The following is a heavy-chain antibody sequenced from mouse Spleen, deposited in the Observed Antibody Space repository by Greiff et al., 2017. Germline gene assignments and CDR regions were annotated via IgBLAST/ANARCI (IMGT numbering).Heavy chain of an antibody. CDR3: ARNYYYGSGDYYFDY. Sequence: VQLQQSGPGLVQPSQSLSITCTVSGFSLTSYGVHWVRQSPGKGLEWLGVIWSGGSTDYNAAFISRLSISKDNSKSQVFFKMNSLQADDTAIYYCARNYYYGSGDYYFDYWGQGTTLTVSS. V-gene: IGHV2-2*01. D-gene: IGHD1-1*01. CDR1: GFSLTSYG. CDR2: IWSGGST. J-gene: IGHJ2*01.